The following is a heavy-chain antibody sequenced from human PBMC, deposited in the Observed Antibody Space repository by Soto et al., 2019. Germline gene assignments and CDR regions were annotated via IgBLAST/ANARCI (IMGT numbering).Heavy chain of an antibody. D-gene: IGHD2-8*01. J-gene: IGHJ3*02. CDR3: ARRNMVWHGFDI. CDR2: IYHSVRT. Sequence: QVQLQESGPGLVKPSETLSLTCTVSGGSISSSTYYWAWIRQPPGKGLEWIGTIYHSVRTYYNPSLKSRVTLSVDSSENQFSLKLNSVTAADTAVFYCARRNMVWHGFDIWGQGTMVTVSS. CDR1: GGSISSSTYY. V-gene: IGHV4-39*01.